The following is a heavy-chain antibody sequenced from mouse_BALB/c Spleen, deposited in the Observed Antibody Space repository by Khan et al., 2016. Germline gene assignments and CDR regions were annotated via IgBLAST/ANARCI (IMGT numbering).Heavy chain of an antibody. V-gene: IGHV1-4*01. CDR2: INPSSGYT. J-gene: IGHJ4*01. CDR1: GYTFTSYT. Sequence: QVQLQQSGAELARPGASVKMSCKASGYTFTSYTMHWVKQRPGQGLEWIGYINPSSGYTNYNQKFKDKATLTADKSSSTAYMQLSSLTSEDSAVYDCARGDYYYGSSYYAMDYWGQGTSVTVSS. CDR3: ARGDYYYGSSYYAMDY. D-gene: IGHD1-1*01.